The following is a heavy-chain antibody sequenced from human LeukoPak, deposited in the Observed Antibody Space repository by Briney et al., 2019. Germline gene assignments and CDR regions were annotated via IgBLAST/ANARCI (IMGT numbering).Heavy chain of an antibody. D-gene: IGHD5-24*01. Sequence: SETLSLTCAVYGGSFSGYYWSWIRQPPGKGLEWIGEINHSGSTNYNPSLKSRVTISVDTSKNQFSLKLSSVTAADTAVYYCARYAEMATSYDAFDIWGQGTMVTVSS. CDR1: GGSFSGYY. V-gene: IGHV4-34*01. CDR3: ARYAEMATSYDAFDI. J-gene: IGHJ3*02. CDR2: INHSGST.